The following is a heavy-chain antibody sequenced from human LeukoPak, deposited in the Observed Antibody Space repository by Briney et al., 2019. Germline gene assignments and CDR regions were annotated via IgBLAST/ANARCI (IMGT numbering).Heavy chain of an antibody. CDR3: ARDGRYDILTGYPRRAQLDP. J-gene: IGHJ5*02. Sequence: SETLSLTCTVSGGSISSYYWSWIRQPAGKGLEWIRRIYTSGSTNYNPSLKSRVTMSVDTSKNQFSLKLSSVTAADAAVYYCARDGRYDILTGYPRRAQLDPWGQGTLVTVSS. CDR2: IYTSGST. V-gene: IGHV4-4*07. D-gene: IGHD3-9*01. CDR1: GGSISSYY.